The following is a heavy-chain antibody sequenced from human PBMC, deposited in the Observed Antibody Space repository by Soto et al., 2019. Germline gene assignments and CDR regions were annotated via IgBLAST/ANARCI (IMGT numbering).Heavy chain of an antibody. D-gene: IGHD3-10*01. CDR1: GGSISSSSYD. V-gene: IGHV4-39*07. Sequence: SETLSLTCAVSGGSISSSSYDWGWIRQSPGKGLEWIASIYDSIYTYYNPSLKSRVSISVDTSKNQVSLDLSSVTAADTAVYYCARSEDYFGSGSYYDYWGQGILVTVSS. CDR2: IYDSIYT. CDR3: ARSEDYFGSGSYYDY. J-gene: IGHJ4*02.